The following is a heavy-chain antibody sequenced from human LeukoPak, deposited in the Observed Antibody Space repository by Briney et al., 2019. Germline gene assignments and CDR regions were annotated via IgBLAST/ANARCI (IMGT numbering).Heavy chain of an antibody. CDR1: GFTFSSYE. J-gene: IGHJ6*03. CDR3: ARDYIPLMEDYYMDV. V-gene: IGHV3-30*04. Sequence: PGGSLRLSCAASGFTFSSYEMNWVRQAPGKGLEWVAVISYDGSNKYYADSVKGRFTISRDNSKNTLYLQMNSLRAEDRAVYYCARDYIPLMEDYYMDVWGKGTTVTVSS. CDR2: ISYDGSNK. D-gene: IGHD2-2*02.